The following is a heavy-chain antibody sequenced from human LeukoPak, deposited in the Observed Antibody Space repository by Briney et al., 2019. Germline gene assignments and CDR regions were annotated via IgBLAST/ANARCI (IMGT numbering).Heavy chain of an antibody. V-gene: IGHV3-7*01. D-gene: IGHD4-17*01. CDR3: ARGDDYGDYHFDY. J-gene: IGHJ4*02. Sequence: PGGSLRLSCAASGFTFTNYWMSWVRQAPGKGLELVANIKQDRSEKYYVDSVKGRFTISRDNAENSLYLQMNSLRAEDTAVYYCARGDDYGDYHFDYWGQGTLVTVSS. CDR2: IKQDRSEK. CDR1: GFTFTNYW.